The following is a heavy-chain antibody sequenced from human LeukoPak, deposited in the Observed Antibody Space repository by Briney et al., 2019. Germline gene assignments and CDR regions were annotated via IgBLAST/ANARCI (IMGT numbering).Heavy chain of an antibody. CDR2: ISGSGGST. D-gene: IGHD3-22*01. CDR1: GFTFSSYA. J-gene: IGHJ4*02. Sequence: QTGGSLRLSCAASGFTFSSYAMSWVRQAPGKGLEWVSAISGSGGSTYYADSVKGRFTISRDNSKNTLYLQMNSLKTEDTAVYYCTPLHDSKVDSAPFDYWGQGTLVTVSS. CDR3: TPLHDSKVDSAPFDY. V-gene: IGHV3-23*01.